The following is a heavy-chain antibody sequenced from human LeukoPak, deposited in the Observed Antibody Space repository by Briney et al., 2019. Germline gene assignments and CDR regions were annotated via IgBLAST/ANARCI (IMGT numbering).Heavy chain of an antibody. CDR1: GYTFTSYG. CDR2: ISAYNGNT. J-gene: IGHJ6*03. V-gene: IGHV1-18*01. CDR3: ARENDSSSSGYYYYYYMDV. Sequence: ASVKVSCKASGYTFTSYGISWVRQAPGQGLEGMGWISAYNGNTNYAQKLQGRVTMTTDTSTSTAYMELRSLRSDDTAVYYCARENDSSSSGYYYYYYMDVWGKGTTVTVSS. D-gene: IGHD6-6*01.